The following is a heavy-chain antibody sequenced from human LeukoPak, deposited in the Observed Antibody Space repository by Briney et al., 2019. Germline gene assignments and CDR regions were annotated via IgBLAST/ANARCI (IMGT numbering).Heavy chain of an antibody. V-gene: IGHV3-21*04. J-gene: IGHJ3*02. Sequence: GGSLRLSCAASGFTFSTYTMNWVRQAPGKGLEWVSSITSSSSYIYYADSVKGRFTISRDNSKNTLYLQMNSLRAEDTAVYYCAKAVVPRIHDAFDIWGQGTMVTVSS. CDR3: AKAVVPRIHDAFDI. D-gene: IGHD2-2*01. CDR1: GFTFSTYT. CDR2: ITSSSSYI.